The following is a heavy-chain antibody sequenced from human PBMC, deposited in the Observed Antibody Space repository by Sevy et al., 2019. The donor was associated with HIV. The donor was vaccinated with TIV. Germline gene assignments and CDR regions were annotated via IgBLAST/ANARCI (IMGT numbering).Heavy chain of an antibody. CDR3: ARATLRCFRNSFYYYYGMDV. D-gene: IGHD4-17*01. CDR1: GDSVSSNSAA. CDR2: TYYRSKWYN. Sequence: SQTLSLTCAISGDSVSSNSAAWNWIRQSPSRGLEWLGRTYYRSKWYNDYAVSVKSRITINPDTSKNQFSLQLNSVTPEDTAVYYCARATLRCFRNSFYYYYGMDVWGQGTTVTVSS. J-gene: IGHJ6*02. V-gene: IGHV6-1*01.